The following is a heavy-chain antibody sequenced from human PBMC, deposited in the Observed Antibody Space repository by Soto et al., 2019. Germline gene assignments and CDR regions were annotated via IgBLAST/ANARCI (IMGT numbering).Heavy chain of an antibody. Sequence: QVQLQESGPGLVKPSQTLSLTCTVSGGSISSGDYYWSWIRQPPGKGLEWIGYIYYSGSTYYNPSLKSRVTISVDTSKNQFSLKLSSVTAADTAVYYCASASEYCGGDCYANWFDPWGQGTLVTVSS. CDR1: GGSISSGDYY. D-gene: IGHD2-21*02. CDR2: IYYSGST. J-gene: IGHJ5*02. V-gene: IGHV4-30-4*01. CDR3: ASASEYCGGDCYANWFDP.